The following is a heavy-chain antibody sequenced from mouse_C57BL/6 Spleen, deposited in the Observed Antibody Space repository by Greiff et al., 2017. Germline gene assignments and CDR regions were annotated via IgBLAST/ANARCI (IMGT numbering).Heavy chain of an antibody. CDR1: GIDFSRYW. J-gene: IGHJ1*03. V-gene: IGHV4-1*01. CDR3: ARPTTVVANWYFDV. Sequence: EVKLVESGGGLVQPGGSLKLSCAASGIDFSRYWMSWVRRAPGKGLEWIGEINPDSSTINYAPSLKDKFIISRDNAKNTLYLQMSKVRSEDTALYYCARPTTVVANWYFDVWGTGTTVTVSS. CDR2: INPDSSTI. D-gene: IGHD1-1*01.